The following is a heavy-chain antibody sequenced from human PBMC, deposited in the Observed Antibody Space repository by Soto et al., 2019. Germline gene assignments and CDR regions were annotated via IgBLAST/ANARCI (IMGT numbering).Heavy chain of an antibody. CDR2: ISGSGGST. D-gene: IGHD4-17*01. V-gene: IGHV3-23*01. CDR3: AKELDYGDYVERYYGMDV. J-gene: IGHJ6*02. Sequence: PGGSLRLSCAASGFTFSSYAMSWVRQAPGKGLEWVSAISGSGGSTYYADSVKGRFTISRDNSKSTLYLQMNSLRAEDTAVYYCAKELDYGDYVERYYGMDVWGQGTTVTVSS. CDR1: GFTFSSYA.